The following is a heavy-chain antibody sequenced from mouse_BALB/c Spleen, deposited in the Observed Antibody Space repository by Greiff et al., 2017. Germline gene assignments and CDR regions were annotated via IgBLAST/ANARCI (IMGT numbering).Heavy chain of an antibody. D-gene: IGHD2-2*01. V-gene: IGHV1-82*01. J-gene: IGHJ1*01. CDR2: IYPGDGDT. CDR3: AREGYDGGYWYFDV. CDR1: GYAFSSSW. Sequence: QVQLQQSGPELVKPGASVKISCKASGYAFSSSWMNWVKQRPGQGLEWIGRIYPGDGDTNYNGKFKGKATLTADKSSSTAYMQLSSLTSVDSAVYFCAREGYDGGYWYFDVWGAGTTVTVSS.